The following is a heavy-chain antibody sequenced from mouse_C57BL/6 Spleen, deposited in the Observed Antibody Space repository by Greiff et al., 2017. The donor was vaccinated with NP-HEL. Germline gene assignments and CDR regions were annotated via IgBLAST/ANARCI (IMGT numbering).Heavy chain of an antibody. Sequence: EVKLMESGPGLVKPSQSLSLTCSVTGYSITSGYYWNWIRQFPGNKLEWMGYISYDGSNNYNPSLKNRISITRDTSKNQFFLKLNSVTTEDTATYYCAREGWEGYFDYWGQGTTLTVSS. D-gene: IGHD4-1*01. CDR1: GYSITSGYY. CDR2: ISYDGSN. J-gene: IGHJ2*01. CDR3: AREGWEGYFDY. V-gene: IGHV3-6*01.